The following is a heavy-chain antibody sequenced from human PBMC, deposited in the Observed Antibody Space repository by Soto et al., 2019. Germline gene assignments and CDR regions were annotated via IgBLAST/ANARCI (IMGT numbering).Heavy chain of an antibody. J-gene: IGHJ4*02. CDR3: ASDPDEDQLNPGGSFVN. Sequence: PGGSLRLSCAASGFTFSGFAMHWVRQSPGKGLEWVAFISYKGNNKYYAESVKGRFTISRDNSENTLYLQMSSLRGDDTAVYYCASDPDEDQLNPGGSFVNWGQGTLVTVSS. D-gene: IGHD5-12*01. CDR2: ISYKGNNK. V-gene: IGHV3-30-3*01. CDR1: GFTFSGFA.